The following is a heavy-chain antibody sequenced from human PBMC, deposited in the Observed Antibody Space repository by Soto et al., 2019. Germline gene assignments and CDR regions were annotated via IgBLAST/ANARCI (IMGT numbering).Heavy chain of an antibody. CDR1: GFNFNIYA. Sequence: DGSLRLSCAASGFNFNIYAMTWVRQAPGKGLEWVSTTGATGRTTYYADSVKGRFTVSRDNSKNTLDLQMSNLSAEDTAVYYCAAVHSASRSLRSWGQG. CDR3: AAVHSASRSLRS. CDR2: TGATGRTT. V-gene: IGHV3-23*01. D-gene: IGHD6-13*01. J-gene: IGHJ5*02.